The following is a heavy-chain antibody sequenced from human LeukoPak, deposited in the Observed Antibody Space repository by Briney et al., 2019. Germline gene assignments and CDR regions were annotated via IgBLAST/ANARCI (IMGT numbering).Heavy chain of an antibody. CDR2: ISYDGSNK. D-gene: IGHD6-19*01. CDR3: AKDSGWYLGLFDY. CDR1: GFTFSSYG. V-gene: IGHV3-30*18. J-gene: IGHJ4*02. Sequence: GGSLRLSCAASGFTFSSYGMHWVRQAPGKGLEWVAVISYDGSNKYYADSVKGRFTISRDNSKNTLYLRMNSLRAEDTAVYYCAKDSGWYLGLFDYWGQGTLVTVSS.